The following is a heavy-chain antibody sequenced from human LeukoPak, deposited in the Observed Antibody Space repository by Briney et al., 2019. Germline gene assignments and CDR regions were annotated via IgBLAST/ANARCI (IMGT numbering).Heavy chain of an antibody. CDR1: GFTFSSYA. J-gene: IGHJ6*03. CDR2: ISFDGDIK. D-gene: IGHD1-26*01. V-gene: IGHV3-30*04. Sequence: GGSLRLSCAASGFTFSSYAMHWVRQAPGKGLEWVAVISFDGDIKYSADSVKGRFTISRDNAKNSLYLQMNSLRAEDTAVYYCARGGDYYYYYMDVWGKGTTVTVSS. CDR3: ARGGDYYYYYMDV.